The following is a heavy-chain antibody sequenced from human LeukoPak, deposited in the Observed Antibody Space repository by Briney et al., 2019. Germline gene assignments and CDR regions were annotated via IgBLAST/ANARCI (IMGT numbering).Heavy chain of an antibody. D-gene: IGHD1-26*01. V-gene: IGHV3-48*03. CDR1: GFSFSSYE. J-gene: IGHJ4*02. Sequence: GGSLRLSCSASGFSFSSYEMNWVRQAPGKGLEWVSHISSSGSLIYYSDSVKGRFTISRNNAKNSLYLQMNSLRAEDTAVYYCARDLGDSGRDYWGQGTLVTVSS. CDR3: ARDLGDSGRDY. CDR2: ISSSGSLI.